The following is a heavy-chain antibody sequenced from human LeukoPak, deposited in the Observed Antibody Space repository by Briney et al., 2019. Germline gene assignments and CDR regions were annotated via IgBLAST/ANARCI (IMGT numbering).Heavy chain of an antibody. CDR1: SGSISNSNYY. CDR3: AREAVLLWFGETTTIDY. CDR2: IFYDGSP. J-gene: IGHJ4*02. Sequence: TETLSLTCTVSSGSISNSNYYWGWIRQPPGKGLEWIGSIFYDGSPDYNPSLKSRVTISVDTSKNQFSLKLSSVTAADTAVYYCAREAVLLWFGETTTIDYWGQGTLVTVSS. V-gene: IGHV4-39*02. D-gene: IGHD3-10*01.